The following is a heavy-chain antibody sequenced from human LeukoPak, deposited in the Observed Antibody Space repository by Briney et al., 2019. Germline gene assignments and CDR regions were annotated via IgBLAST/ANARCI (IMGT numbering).Heavy chain of an antibody. CDR3: TRAPYCGGDCHRN. Sequence: GGSLRLSCTTSEFTFGDYAMSWVRQAPGMGLEWVGFITSSAYGGTTAYAASVKGRFTISRDDSKNIAYLQMNSLKTEDTAVYYCTRAPYCGGDCHRNWGQGTLVTVSS. CDR2: ITSSAYGGTT. CDR1: EFTFGDYA. J-gene: IGHJ4*02. D-gene: IGHD2-21*02. V-gene: IGHV3-49*04.